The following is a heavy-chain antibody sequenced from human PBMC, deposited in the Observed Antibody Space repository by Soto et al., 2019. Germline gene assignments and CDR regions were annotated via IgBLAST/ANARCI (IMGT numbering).Heavy chain of an antibody. CDR3: ARSVLLFDY. J-gene: IGHJ4*02. D-gene: IGHD2-15*01. CDR2: ISRNGGST. CDR1: GYTFSSYA. Sequence: EVELVESGGGLDQPGGSLRLSCAASGYTFSSYAMHWVRQAPGKGLEYVSGISRNGGSTYYANSVKCRFTISRDNSKSSLYLKGGSLRAEDVSVFYCARSVLLFDYWGQGTLVTVSS. V-gene: IGHV3-64*01.